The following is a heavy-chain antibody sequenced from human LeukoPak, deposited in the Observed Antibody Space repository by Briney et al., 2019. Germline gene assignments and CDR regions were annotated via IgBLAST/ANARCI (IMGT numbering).Heavy chain of an antibody. D-gene: IGHD6-19*01. V-gene: IGHV1-3*03. CDR1: GYTFTNYA. Sequence: RASVKVSCKASGYTFTNYAIHWVRQAPGQRLERMGWINAGNGNTKYSQEFQGRFTITRDTSASIASMELSSLRSADMAVYYCARERDSSGWEGGDSFDIWGQGTMVTVSS. CDR3: ARERDSSGWEGGDSFDI. J-gene: IGHJ3*02. CDR2: INAGNGNT.